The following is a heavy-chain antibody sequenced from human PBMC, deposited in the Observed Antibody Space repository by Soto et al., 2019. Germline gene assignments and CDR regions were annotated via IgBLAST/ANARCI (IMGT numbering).Heavy chain of an antibody. CDR1: GYSFTSYR. CDR3: ARQPMVATFYFDY. CDR2: IDPSDSYT. Sequence: PGESLKISCKGSGYSFTSYRISWVRQMPGKGLEWVGRIDPSDSYTNYSPSFQGHVTISADKSISTAYLQWSSLKASDTAMYYCARQPMVATFYFDYWGQGTLVTVSS. D-gene: IGHD5-12*01. V-gene: IGHV5-10-1*01. J-gene: IGHJ4*02.